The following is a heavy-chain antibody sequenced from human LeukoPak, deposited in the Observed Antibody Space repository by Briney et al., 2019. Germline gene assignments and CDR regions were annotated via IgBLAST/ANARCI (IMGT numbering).Heavy chain of an antibody. Sequence: GGSLRLACAASGFFFDDYGMSWVSQAPGKGLEWVSSITSSSSYIYYADSVKGRFTISRDNAKNSLYLQMDSLRVEDTAEYYCARDPYSGNYGAYYYYYMDVWGKGTTVTVSS. V-gene: IGHV3-21*06. CDR1: GFFFDDYG. CDR3: ARDPYSGNYGAYYYYYMDV. D-gene: IGHD1-26*01. J-gene: IGHJ6*03. CDR2: ITSSSSYI.